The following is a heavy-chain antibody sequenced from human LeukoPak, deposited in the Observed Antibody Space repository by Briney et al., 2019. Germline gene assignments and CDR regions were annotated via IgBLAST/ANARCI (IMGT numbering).Heavy chain of an antibody. V-gene: IGHV3-23*01. D-gene: IGHD3-22*01. Sequence: TGGSLRLSCAASGFTFSSYAMSWVRQAPGKGLEWVSAISGSGGSTYYADSVKGRFTISRDNSKNTLYLQMNSLRAEDTAVYYCAKAREYYYDSSGDYWGQGTLVTVSS. CDR1: GFTFSSYA. CDR3: AKAREYYYDSSGDY. J-gene: IGHJ4*02. CDR2: ISGSGGST.